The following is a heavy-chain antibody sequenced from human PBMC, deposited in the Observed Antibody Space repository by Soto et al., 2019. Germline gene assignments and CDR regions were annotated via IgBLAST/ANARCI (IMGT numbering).Heavy chain of an antibody. CDR3: ARRVRADEVSPGDNWFVP. CDR2: IYYRGST. D-gene: IGHD3-10*01. J-gene: IGHJ5*02. CDR1: GGSISSYS. Sequence: SETLSVPCTVSGGSISSYSWIWIRQPLGKGLEWIGYIYYRGSTKYNPSLESRVTISVDTSKNQFSLKLSSVTATDTAVYYCARRVRADEVSPGDNWFVPSGPTPLVTVS. V-gene: IGHV4-59*08.